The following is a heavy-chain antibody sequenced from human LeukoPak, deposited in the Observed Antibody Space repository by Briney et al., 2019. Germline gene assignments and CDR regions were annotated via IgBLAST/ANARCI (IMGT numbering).Heavy chain of an antibody. J-gene: IGHJ4*02. CDR1: GGSINNYY. D-gene: IGHD2-2*01. CDR2: IIYSGST. CDR3: YFDY. V-gene: IGHV4-59*01. Sequence: PSETLSLTCTVSGGSINNYYWSWIRQPPGKGLEWIGYIIYSGSTNYNPSLKSRVTMSVDTSKNQFSLVRYSGSSVLTRKRSYYFDYWGQGTLVTVSS.